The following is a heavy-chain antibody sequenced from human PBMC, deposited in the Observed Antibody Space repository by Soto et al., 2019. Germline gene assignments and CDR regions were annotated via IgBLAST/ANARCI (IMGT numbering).Heavy chain of an antibody. CDR1: GGTFGSYA. D-gene: IGHD2-2*01. V-gene: IGHV1-69*01. Sequence: QVQLVQSGAEVKKPGSSVKVSCKASGGTFGSYAFSWVRQAPGQGLEGMGGIIPVSGAAHYAQKVQGRVTITADESTSTAYMELSSLSSQATAVYYCATALGCRSTSCTLDYWGQGTRVIVSS. J-gene: IGHJ4*02. CDR3: ATALGCRSTSCTLDY. CDR2: IIPVSGAA.